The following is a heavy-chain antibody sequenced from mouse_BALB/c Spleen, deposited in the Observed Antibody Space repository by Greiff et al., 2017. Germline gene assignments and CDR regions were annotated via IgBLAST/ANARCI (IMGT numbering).Heavy chain of an antibody. CDR2: ISNGGGST. CDR1: GFTFSSYY. J-gene: IGHJ4*01. D-gene: IGHD1-1*01. CDR3: ARQSGYYGAYAMDY. Sequence: VQLKESGGGLVQPGGSLKLSCAASGFTFSSYYMSWVRQTPEKRLEWVAYISNGGGSTYYPDTVKGRFTITRDNAKNTLYLQMSSLKSEDTAMYYCARQSGYYGAYAMDYWGQGTSVTVSA. V-gene: IGHV5-12-2*01.